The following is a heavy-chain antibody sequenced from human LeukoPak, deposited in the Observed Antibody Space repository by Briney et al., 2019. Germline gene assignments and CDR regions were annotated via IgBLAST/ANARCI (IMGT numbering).Heavy chain of an antibody. CDR2: ISGSGGST. CDR3: AKGGGVSMTTSLYFDH. CDR1: GFTFSSYA. J-gene: IGHJ4*02. V-gene: IGHV3-23*01. D-gene: IGHD4-11*01. Sequence: GGSLRLSCAASGFTFSSYAMSWVRQAPGKGLEWVSAISGSGGSTYYADSVKGRFTISRDNSKITLYLQMNSLRAEDTAVYYCAKGGGVSMTTSLYFDHWGQGTLVTVSS.